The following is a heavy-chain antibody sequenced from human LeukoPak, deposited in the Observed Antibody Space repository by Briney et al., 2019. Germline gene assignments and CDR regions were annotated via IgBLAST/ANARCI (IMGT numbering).Heavy chain of an antibody. Sequence: PSETLSLTCTDSGGPISSSRYYWGWIRQPPGKGLEWIGTIYYSGSTYYNPSLKSRVTISVDTSKNQCSLKLSSVTAADTAVCYCARLSPYLGSGSSAFPDDFWGQGTLVTVSS. D-gene: IGHD3-10*01. CDR1: GGPISSSRYY. CDR2: IYYSGST. J-gene: IGHJ4*02. CDR3: ARLSPYLGSGSSAFPDDF. V-gene: IGHV4-39*01.